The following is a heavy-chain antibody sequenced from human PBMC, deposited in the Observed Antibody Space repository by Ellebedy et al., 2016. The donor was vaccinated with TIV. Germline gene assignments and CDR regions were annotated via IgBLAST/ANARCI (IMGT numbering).Heavy chain of an antibody. Sequence: GGSLRLXXGASGITFSTSGMHWVRQAPGKGLEWVAMIWSDGTKEYYADSVKGRFTISRDNPKNTVFLQMNSLGAEDTAVYYCARDEGEQWPRFRGYFDYWGQGTLVTVSS. D-gene: IGHD6-19*01. V-gene: IGHV3-33*01. CDR3: ARDEGEQWPRFRGYFDY. CDR2: IWSDGTKE. CDR1: GITFSTSG. J-gene: IGHJ4*02.